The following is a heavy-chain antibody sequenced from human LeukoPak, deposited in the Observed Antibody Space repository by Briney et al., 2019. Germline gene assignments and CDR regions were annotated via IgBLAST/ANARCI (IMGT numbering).Heavy chain of an antibody. J-gene: IGHJ4*02. CDR2: VSGGGDAT. Sequence: PGGSLRLSCAASEFTFSNYFMNWVRQAPGEGLEWVSTVSGGGDATYYADSVKGRFAISRDNSNSALHLHMSSLRAEDTALYYCAKDTPLSAYTSGWSNNCFDHWGQGTLVTVS. V-gene: IGHV3-23*01. D-gene: IGHD6-19*01. CDR3: AKDTPLSAYTSGWSNNCFDH. CDR1: EFTFSNYF.